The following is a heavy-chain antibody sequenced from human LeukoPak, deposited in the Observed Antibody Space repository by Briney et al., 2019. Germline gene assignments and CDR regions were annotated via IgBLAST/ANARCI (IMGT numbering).Heavy chain of an antibody. Sequence: PGGSLRLSCAASGFTFSSYGMHWVRQAPGKGLEWVAFIRYDGSNKYYADSVKGRFTISRDNSKNKLYLQMNSLRAEDTAVYYCARDPYSGGYGDYYYYYMDLWGQGTTVTISS. J-gene: IGHJ6*03. CDR1: GFTFSSYG. CDR3: ARDPYSGGYGDYYYYYMDL. CDR2: IRYDGSNK. D-gene: IGHD1-26*01. V-gene: IGHV3-30*02.